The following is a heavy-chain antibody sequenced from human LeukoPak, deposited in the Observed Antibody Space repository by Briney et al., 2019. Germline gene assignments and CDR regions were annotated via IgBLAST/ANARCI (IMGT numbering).Heavy chain of an antibody. D-gene: IGHD3-3*01. V-gene: IGHV4-34*01. CDR2: INRSGST. CDR3: AREILESPNWSDP. CDR1: GGSFSGYY. Sequence: SETLSLTCAVYGGSFSGYYWSWIRQPPGKGLEWIGEINRSGSTNYNPSLKSRVTISVDTSKNQFSLKLSSVTAADTAVYYCAREILESPNWSDPWGQGTLVTVSS. J-gene: IGHJ5*02.